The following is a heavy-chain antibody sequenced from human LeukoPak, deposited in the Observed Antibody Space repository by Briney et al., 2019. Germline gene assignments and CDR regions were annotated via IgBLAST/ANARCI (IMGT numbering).Heavy chain of an antibody. CDR3: ARGVDYYGV. CDR2: IYYSGST. D-gene: IGHD3-10*01. CDR1: GGSINSRGYL. Sequence: PSETLSLTCTVSGGSINSRGYLWGWIRQTPGKGLEWIGTIYYSGSTYYNPSLKSRVTISVDTSKKQFSLKLSSVTAADTAVYYCARGVDYYGVWGQGTLVTVSS. J-gene: IGHJ4*02. V-gene: IGHV4-39*07.